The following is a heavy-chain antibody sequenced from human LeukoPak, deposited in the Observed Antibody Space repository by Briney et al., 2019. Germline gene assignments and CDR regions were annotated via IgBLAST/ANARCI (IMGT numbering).Heavy chain of an antibody. CDR3: ARGMVRAVQGP. CDR1: VYTFTIYD. CDR2: MNANSGNT. J-gene: IGHJ5*02. Sequence: ASVNVSFTSSVYTFTIYDINWVRQAAGQGQGGMGWMNANSGNTGYTQKFQGRVTMTRDTSINTAYMELSSLRSEDTAVYYCARGMVRAVQGPWGQGTLVTVSS. V-gene: IGHV1-8*01. D-gene: IGHD3-10*01.